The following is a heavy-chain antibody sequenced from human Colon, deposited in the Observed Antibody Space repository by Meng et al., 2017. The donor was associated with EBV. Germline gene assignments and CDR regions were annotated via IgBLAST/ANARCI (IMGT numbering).Heavy chain of an antibody. D-gene: IGHD4-17*01. CDR2: IHHTGYA. CDR3: ARRDYGNYPLKSP. J-gene: IGHJ5*02. Sequence: QVQLTGSGHGLVKSSGTLSVTVSLSGDSITSYAWWSWVRQPPGKGLEWIGQIHHTGYATFNPSLQSRVTMSVDKSKNQFFLTVRSVTASDTAVYYCARRDYGNYPLKSPWGQGVLVTVSS. V-gene: IGHV4-4*02. CDR1: GDSITSYAW.